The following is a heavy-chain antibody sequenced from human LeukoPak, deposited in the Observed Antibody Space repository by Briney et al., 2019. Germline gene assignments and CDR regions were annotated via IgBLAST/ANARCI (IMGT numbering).Heavy chain of an antibody. D-gene: IGHD3-3*01. J-gene: IGHJ6*02. CDR2: ISGNGGTT. CDR3: ARDDRFEYYDFWSGYHNYGMDV. V-gene: IGHV3-23*01. CDR1: GFTFSSFA. Sequence: GGSLRLSCAASGFTFSSFAMSWVRQTPGKGLEWVTGISGNGGTTYYADSVKGRFTISRDNSKNTLYLQMNSLRAEDTAVYYCARDDRFEYYDFWSGYHNYGMDVWGQGTTVTVSS.